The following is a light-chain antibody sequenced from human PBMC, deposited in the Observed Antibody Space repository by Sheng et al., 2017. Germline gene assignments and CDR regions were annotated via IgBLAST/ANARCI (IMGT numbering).Light chain of an antibody. Sequence: DIQMTQSPSSLSVSVGDRVTITCRAGQNIDTFLNWYQQKPGKAPKLLIYAASNLQSGVPSRFSGSGSGTDFTLTISSLQPEDFATYYCQQSYSTIWAFGQGTMV. CDR2: AAS. V-gene: IGKV1-39*01. CDR1: QNIDTF. CDR3: QQSYSTIWA. J-gene: IGKJ1*01.